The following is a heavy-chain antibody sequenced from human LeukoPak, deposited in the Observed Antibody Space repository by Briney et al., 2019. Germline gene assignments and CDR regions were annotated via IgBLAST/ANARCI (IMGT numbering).Heavy chain of an antibody. V-gene: IGHV3-53*01. CDR1: GFTVSSNY. D-gene: IGHD4-17*01. CDR2: IYSGGST. Sequence: GGSLRLSCAASGFTVSSNYMCWVRQAPGKGLEWVSVIYSGGSTYYADSVKGRFTISRDNSKNTLYLQMNSLRAEDTAVYYCARWTTVTSPADYHYGMDVWGQGTTVTVSS. CDR3: ARWTTVTSPADYHYGMDV. J-gene: IGHJ6*02.